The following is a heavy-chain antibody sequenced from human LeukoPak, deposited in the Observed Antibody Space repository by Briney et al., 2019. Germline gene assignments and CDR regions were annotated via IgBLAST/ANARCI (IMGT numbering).Heavy chain of an antibody. D-gene: IGHD3-22*01. CDR1: GGSISSGDYY. J-gene: IGHJ3*02. V-gene: IGHV4-30-4*01. Sequence: SETLSLTCTVSGGSISSGDYYWSWIRQPPGKGLEWIGYIYYSGSTYYNPSLKSRVTISVDTSKNQFPLKLSSVTAADTAVYYCARTTYYYDSSGYFAFDIWGQGTMVTVSS. CDR2: IYYSGST. CDR3: ARTTYYYDSSGYFAFDI.